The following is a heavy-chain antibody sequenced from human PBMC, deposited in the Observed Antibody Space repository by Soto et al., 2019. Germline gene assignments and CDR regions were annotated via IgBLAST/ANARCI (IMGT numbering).Heavy chain of an antibody. J-gene: IGHJ4*02. CDR3: TGHVVGGDSGGYPDY. CDR2: IRSKTNSYAT. D-gene: IGHD3-22*01. V-gene: IGHV3-73*01. CDR1: GFTFSGSA. Sequence: EVQLVESGGGLVQPGGSLTLSCAASGFTFSGSAMHWVRQASGTGLEWIGRIRSKTNSYATAYAASVKGRFTISSCDSNDPAHLQKNSRTAEDAAVNYRTGHVVGGDSGGYPDYWGQGTLVTVSS.